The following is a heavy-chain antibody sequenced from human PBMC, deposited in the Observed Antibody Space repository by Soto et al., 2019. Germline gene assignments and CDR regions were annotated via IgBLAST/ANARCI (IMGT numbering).Heavy chain of an antibody. CDR2: INAGNGNT. CDR1: GYTFTSYA. CDR3: ARSPSMVPFDY. Sequence: QVQLVQSGAEEKKPGASVKVSCKASGYTFTSYAMHWVRQAPGQRLEWMGWINAGNGNTKYSQKVQGRVTITRDTAASTAYMELGSLRSEDTAVFYCARSPSMVPFDYWGQGTLVTVSS. J-gene: IGHJ4*02. D-gene: IGHD3-10*01. V-gene: IGHV1-3*05.